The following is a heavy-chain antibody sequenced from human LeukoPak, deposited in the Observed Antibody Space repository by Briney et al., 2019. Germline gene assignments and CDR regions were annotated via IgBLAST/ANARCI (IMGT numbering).Heavy chain of an antibody. CDR1: GFTFNNCE. V-gene: IGHV3-48*03. J-gene: IGHJ4*02. Sequence: GGSLRLSCAVSGFTFNNCEMNWVRQAPGKGLEWVSYISGGGSTISYADSVRGRFTISRDNAKNSLYLQMNSLRAEDTAVYYCASGRGFTVTKTIYDYWGQGTLVTVSS. CDR3: ASGRGFTVTKTIYDY. CDR2: ISGGGSTI. D-gene: IGHD4-17*01.